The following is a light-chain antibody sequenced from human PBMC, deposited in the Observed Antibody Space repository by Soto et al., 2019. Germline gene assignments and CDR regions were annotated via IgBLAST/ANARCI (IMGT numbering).Light chain of an antibody. CDR3: QQYNNWPPIT. V-gene: IGKV3-11*01. J-gene: IGKJ5*01. CDR2: DAS. CDR1: QDINTY. Sequence: EVVLTQSPATLSLSPGEKATLSCRASQDINTYLGWYQQKPGQPPRLLIYDASNRASGIPARFSGSGSGTEFTLTISSLQSEDFAVYYCQQYNNWPPITFGQGTRLEIK.